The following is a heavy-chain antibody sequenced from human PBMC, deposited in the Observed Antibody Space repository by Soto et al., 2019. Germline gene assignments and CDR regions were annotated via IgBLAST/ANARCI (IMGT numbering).Heavy chain of an antibody. CDR1: GHTLINYY. CDR3: AINYYDSSGYLY. Sequence: QVQLVQSGAEVKKPGASVKVSCKTSGHTLINYYMHWVRQAPGQGLDWLGKIDPSGNGTSYAERFQGRITLTSDTSTKTVYVELSSLRSEDTAIHYCAINYYDSSGYLYWGQGTLVTVSS. D-gene: IGHD3-22*01. V-gene: IGHV1-46*01. CDR2: IDPSGNGT. J-gene: IGHJ4*02.